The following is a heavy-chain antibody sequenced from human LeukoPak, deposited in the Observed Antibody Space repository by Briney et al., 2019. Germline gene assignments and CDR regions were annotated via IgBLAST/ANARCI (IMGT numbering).Heavy chain of an antibody. CDR3: ARDLRYDSSGYKRAAFDI. D-gene: IGHD3-22*01. J-gene: IGHJ3*02. CDR1: GFTVSNKD. V-gene: IGHV3-66*01. CDR2: IYRDTNT. Sequence: PAGGSLRLSCAASGFTVSNKDMSWVRQAPGKGLEWVSAIYRDTNTYYADSVRGRFTISRDNPKNTLYLHMNSLRAEDTAVYYCARDLRYDSSGYKRAAFDIWGQGTMVAVSS.